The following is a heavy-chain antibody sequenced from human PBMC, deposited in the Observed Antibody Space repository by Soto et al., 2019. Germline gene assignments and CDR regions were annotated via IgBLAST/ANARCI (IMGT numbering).Heavy chain of an antibody. J-gene: IGHJ5*02. CDR1: GGSLSGYY. V-gene: IGHV4-34*01. D-gene: IGHD3-3*01. CDR3: ARAPYDFWSGYSKFDP. Sequence: EILSLTGAVDGGSLSGYYWGWIRQPPGKGLEWIGEINHSGSTNYNPSLKSRVTISVDTSKNQFSLTLSSVTAADTAVYYCARAPYDFWSGYSKFDPWGQGTLVTV. CDR2: INHSGST.